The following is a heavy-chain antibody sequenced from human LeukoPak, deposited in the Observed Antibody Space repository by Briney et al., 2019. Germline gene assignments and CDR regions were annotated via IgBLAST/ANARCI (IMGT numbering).Heavy chain of an antibody. J-gene: IGHJ1*01. V-gene: IGHV3-48*01. CDR3: ARELAVPATGN. CDR1: GFTFRSYS. D-gene: IGHD2-15*01. Sequence: GGSLRLSCAASGFTFRSYSMNWVRQAPGKGLEWVSYISSSSSTIYYADSVKGRFTISRDNAKNSLYLQMNSLRAEDTAVYYCARELAVPATGNWGQGTLVTVSS. CDR2: ISSSSSTI.